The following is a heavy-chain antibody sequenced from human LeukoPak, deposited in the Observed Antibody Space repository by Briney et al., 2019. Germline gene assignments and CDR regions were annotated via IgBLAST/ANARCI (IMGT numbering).Heavy chain of an antibody. CDR2: IIPIFGTA. CDR1: GGTFSSYA. V-gene: IGHV1-69*05. Sequence: SVKVSCTASGGTFSSYAISWVRQAPGQGLEWMGGIIPIFGTANYAQKFQGRVTITTDESTSTAYMELSSLRSEDTAVYYCASGSARSWFGDTTYYYMDVWGKGTTVTVSS. CDR3: ASGSARSWFGDTTYYYMDV. D-gene: IGHD3-10*01. J-gene: IGHJ6*03.